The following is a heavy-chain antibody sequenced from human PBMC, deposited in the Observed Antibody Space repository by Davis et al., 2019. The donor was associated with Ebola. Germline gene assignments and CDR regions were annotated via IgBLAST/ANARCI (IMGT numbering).Heavy chain of an antibody. CDR2: INHSGST. Sequence: PSETLSLTCAVYGGSFSGYYWSWIRQPPGKGLEWIGEINHSGSTNYNPSLKRRVTISLDTSQNQFSLKLSSVTAADTAVYYCARGRDSGYGFDYWGQGTLVTVSS. CDR3: ARGRDSGYGFDY. J-gene: IGHJ4*02. CDR1: GGSFSGYY. V-gene: IGHV4-34*01. D-gene: IGHD5-12*01.